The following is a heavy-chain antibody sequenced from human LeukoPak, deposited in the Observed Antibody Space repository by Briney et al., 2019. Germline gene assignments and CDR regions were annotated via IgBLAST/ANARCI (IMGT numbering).Heavy chain of an antibody. CDR3: ARAGNNGDEYAFDI. J-gene: IGHJ3*02. CDR2: INTDTGNP. D-gene: IGHD2/OR15-2a*01. V-gene: IGHV7-4-1*02. Sequence: ASVKVSCKASRYTFTTYAMNWVRQAPGQGLEWMGWINTDTGNPTYAQGFTGRFVFSLDTSVSTAYLQISSLKAEDTAVYYCARAGNNGDEYAFDIWGQGTMVTVSS. CDR1: RYTFTTYA.